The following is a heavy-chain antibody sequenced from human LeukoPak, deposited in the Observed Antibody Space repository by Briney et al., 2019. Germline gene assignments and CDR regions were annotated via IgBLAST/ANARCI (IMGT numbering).Heavy chain of an antibody. CDR3: AKRHYDVLTEPNPSFYYYYGMDV. D-gene: IGHD3-9*01. CDR2: MSASGGST. J-gene: IGHJ6*02. Sequence: PGGSLRLSCAASGFTFSNAWMSWVRQAPGKGLEWVSAMSASGGSTYYADSVKGRFTISRDNSKNTLYLQMNSLRAEDTAVYYCAKRHYDVLTEPNPSFYYYYGMDVWGQGTTVTVSS. CDR1: GFTFSNAW. V-gene: IGHV3-23*01.